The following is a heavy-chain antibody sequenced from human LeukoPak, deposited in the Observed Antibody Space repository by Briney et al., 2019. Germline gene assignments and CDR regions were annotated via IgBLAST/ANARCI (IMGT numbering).Heavy chain of an antibody. CDR1: GGSINSYY. V-gene: IGHV4-59*01. J-gene: IGHJ5*02. D-gene: IGHD2-15*01. Sequence: SETLSLTCTVSGGSINSYYWSWIRQPPGKGLEWIGYIYYSGNTNYNPSLKSRVTISVDTSKSQFSLKLTSVTAADTAVYYCARGRGGGGSSNNWFDPWGQGTLVTVSS. CDR3: ARGRGGGGSSNNWFDP. CDR2: IYYSGNT.